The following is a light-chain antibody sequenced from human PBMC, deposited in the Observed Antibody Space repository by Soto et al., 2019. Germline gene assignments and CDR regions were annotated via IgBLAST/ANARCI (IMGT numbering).Light chain of an antibody. J-gene: IGLJ2*01. CDR1: SGHSSYV. CDR2: LNSDGSH. V-gene: IGLV4-69*01. CDR3: QTWDTGIQV. Sequence: QLVLTQSPSASASLGASVKLTCTLSSGHSSYVIAWHQQQPEKGPRYLMKLNSDGSHGKGDGIPDRFSGSSSGAERYLTMSRLKYEDDADYYCQTWDTGIQVFGGGTKLTVL.